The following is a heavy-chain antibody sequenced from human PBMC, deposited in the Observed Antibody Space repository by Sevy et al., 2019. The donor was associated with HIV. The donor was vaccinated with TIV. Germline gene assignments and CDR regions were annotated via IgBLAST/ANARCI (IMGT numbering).Heavy chain of an antibody. Sequence: GGSLRLSCAASGFTVSSNYMSWVRQAPGKGLEWVSVIYSGGSTYYADSVKGRFTISRDNSKNTLYLQMNSLRAEDTAVYYCAGDTRSKGSRDAFDIWGQGTMVTVSS. D-gene: IGHD2-15*01. CDR2: IYSGGST. J-gene: IGHJ3*02. CDR3: AGDTRSKGSRDAFDI. V-gene: IGHV3-53*01. CDR1: GFTVSSNY.